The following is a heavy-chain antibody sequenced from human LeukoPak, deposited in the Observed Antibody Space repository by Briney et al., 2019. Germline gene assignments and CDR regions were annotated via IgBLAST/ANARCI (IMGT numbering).Heavy chain of an antibody. J-gene: IGHJ6*02. CDR3: ARESPDTAMVTNGDYYYYYGMDV. CDR1: GGSLSSGGYY. D-gene: IGHD5-18*01. V-gene: IGHV4-31*03. CDR2: IYYSGST. Sequence: PSETLSLTCTVSGGSLSSGGYYWSWIRQHPGKGLEWIGYIYYSGSTYYNPSLKSRVTISVDTSKNQFSLKLSSVTAADTAVYYCARESPDTAMVTNGDYYYYYGMDVWGQGTTVTVSS.